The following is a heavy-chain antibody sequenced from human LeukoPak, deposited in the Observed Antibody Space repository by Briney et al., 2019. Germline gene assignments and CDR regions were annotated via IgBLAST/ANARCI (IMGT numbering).Heavy chain of an antibody. CDR3: VRELGVGPAEYLQA. V-gene: IGHV3-7*01. J-gene: IGHJ1*01. D-gene: IGHD3/OR15-3a*01. CDR2: INEDGSEK. Sequence: GGSLRLSCVASGFRFRNYWMAWIRHAPGRGLEWVANINEDGSEKYYLDSVRGRFTISRDNAKNALFLQMNSLRGEATGGYYCVRELGVGPAEYLQAWGQGTLGTVFS. CDR1: GFRFRNYW.